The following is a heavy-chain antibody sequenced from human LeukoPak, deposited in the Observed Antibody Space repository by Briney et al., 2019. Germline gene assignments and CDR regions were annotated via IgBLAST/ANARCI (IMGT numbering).Heavy chain of an antibody. CDR2: TSPDGGER. D-gene: IGHD4-11*01. J-gene: IGHJ5*02. CDR3: ARDLTTVTTFDP. CDR1: GFTFSTSW. Sequence: GGSLRLSCAASGFTFSTSWMSWLRQAPGKGLEWVANTSPDGGERYSVDSVKGRFTVSRDNAKDSLYLQMNSLRAEDTAVYYCARDLTTVTTFDPWGQGTLVTVSS. V-gene: IGHV3-7*01.